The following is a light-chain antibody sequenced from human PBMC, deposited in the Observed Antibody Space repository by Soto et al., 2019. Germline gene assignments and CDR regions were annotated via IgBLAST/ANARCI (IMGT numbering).Light chain of an antibody. V-gene: IGLV2-8*01. Sequence: QSALTQPPSASGSPGQSVTISCTGTSSDVGAYNYVSWYQQRPGKAPKLMIFEVSKRPSGVPDRFSGSKSGNTASLTVSGLQAEGEADYYCSSYAGSDNLVFGGGTKLTVL. J-gene: IGLJ2*01. CDR1: SSDVGAYNY. CDR3: SSYAGSDNLV. CDR2: EVS.